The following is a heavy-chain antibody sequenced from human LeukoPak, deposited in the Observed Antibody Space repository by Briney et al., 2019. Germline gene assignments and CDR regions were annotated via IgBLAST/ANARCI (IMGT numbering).Heavy chain of an antibody. J-gene: IGHJ4*02. CDR2: ISGSGGST. D-gene: IGHD2-21*02. CDR1: GFTFSSYA. V-gene: IGHV3-23*01. CDR3: AKNPLIYCGGDCYFDY. Sequence: PGGSLRLSCAASGFTFSSYAMSWVRQAPGKGLEWVSAISGSGGSTYYADSVKGRFTISRDNSKNTLYLQMNSLRAEDTAVYYCAKNPLIYCGGDCYFDYWGQGTLVTVSP.